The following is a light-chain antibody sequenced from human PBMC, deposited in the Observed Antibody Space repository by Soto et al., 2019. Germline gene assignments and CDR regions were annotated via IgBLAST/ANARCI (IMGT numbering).Light chain of an antibody. Sequence: EIVMTQSPATLSVSPGERVTLSCRASESVSNNVAWYQQKPGQAPMLLIYHAITRATGIPARFSGSGSGTELTIIISSLQSEDFSIYYCQQYNNWPLTFGGGTKVEI. CDR1: ESVSNN. J-gene: IGKJ4*01. CDR2: HAI. CDR3: QQYNNWPLT. V-gene: IGKV3-15*01.